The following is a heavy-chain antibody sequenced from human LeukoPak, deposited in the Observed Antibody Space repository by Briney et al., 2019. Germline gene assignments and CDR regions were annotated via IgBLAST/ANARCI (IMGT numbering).Heavy chain of an antibody. Sequence: PGGSLRLSCAASGFTFSSYAMSWVRQAPGKGLEWVSAISGSGGSTYYADSVKGPFTISRDNSKNTLYLQMNSLRAEDTAVYYCAKDRTWGSSSPYEYYFDYWGQGTLVTVSS. D-gene: IGHD6-13*01. V-gene: IGHV3-23*01. J-gene: IGHJ4*02. CDR1: GFTFSSYA. CDR2: ISGSGGST. CDR3: AKDRTWGSSSPYEYYFDY.